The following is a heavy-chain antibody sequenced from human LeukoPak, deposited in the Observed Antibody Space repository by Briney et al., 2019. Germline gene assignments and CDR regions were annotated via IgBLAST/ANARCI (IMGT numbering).Heavy chain of an antibody. CDR1: GFTFSSYS. Sequence: PGGSLRLSCARSGFTFSSYSMNWVRQAPGKGLEWVSSISSSSSYIYYADSVKGRFTISRDNAKNSLYLQMNSLRAEDTAVYYCARDVIVVVGAATEQLWSPNGMDVWGQGTTVTVSS. CDR3: ARDVIVVVGAATEQLWSPNGMDV. V-gene: IGHV3-21*01. CDR2: ISSSSSYI. D-gene: IGHD2-15*01. J-gene: IGHJ6*02.